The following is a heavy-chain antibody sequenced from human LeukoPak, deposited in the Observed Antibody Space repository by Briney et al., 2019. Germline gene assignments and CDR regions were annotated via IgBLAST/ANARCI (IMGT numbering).Heavy chain of an antibody. V-gene: IGHV4-34*01. Sequence: SETLSLTCAVYGGSFSGYYWSWIRQPPGKGLEWIGEINHSGSTNYNPSPKSRVTISVDTSKNQFSLKLSSVTAADTAVYYCARGARYFDWLSPWGQGTLVTVSS. CDR2: INHSGST. CDR3: ARGARYFDWLSP. CDR1: GGSFSGYY. D-gene: IGHD3-9*01. J-gene: IGHJ5*02.